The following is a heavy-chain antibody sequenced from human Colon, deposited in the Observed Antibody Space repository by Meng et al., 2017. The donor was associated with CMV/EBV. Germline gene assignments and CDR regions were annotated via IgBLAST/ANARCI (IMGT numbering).Heavy chain of an antibody. D-gene: IGHD3-10*01. V-gene: IGHV3-30*04. Sequence: GESLKISCAASGFTFSSYAMHWVRQAPGKGLEWVAVISYDGIKKYYIDSVKGRFTISRDNAKNSLYLQMNSLRAEDTAVYYCASGGSGRVLIDYWGQGTLVTVSS. CDR3: ASGGSGRVLIDY. J-gene: IGHJ4*02. CDR2: ISYDGIKK. CDR1: GFTFSSYA.